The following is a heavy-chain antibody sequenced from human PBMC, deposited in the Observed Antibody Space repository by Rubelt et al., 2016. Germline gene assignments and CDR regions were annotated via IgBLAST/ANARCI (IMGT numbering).Heavy chain of an antibody. CDR1: GGSFSGYY. Sequence: QVQLQQWGAGLLKPSETLSLTCAVYGGSFSGYYWSWIRQPPGKGLEWIGSIYYSGYTYYNPSLKSRVTISVDTSKNQFSRKLSAVTAAGTAVYYCASGWMLPSSSVLDWYFDLWGRGTLVTVSS. D-gene: IGHD6-6*01. J-gene: IGHJ2*01. CDR3: ASGWMLPSSSVLDWYFDL. V-gene: IGHV4-34*01. CDR2: IYYSGYT.